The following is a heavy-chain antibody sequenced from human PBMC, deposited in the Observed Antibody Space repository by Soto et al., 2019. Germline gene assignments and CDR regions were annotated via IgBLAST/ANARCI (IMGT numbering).Heavy chain of an antibody. Sequence: VVSLRLSCAASGFTFSSYGMHWVRQAPGKGLEWVAVISYDVSNKYYADSVKGRFTISRDNSKNTLYLQMNSLRSDDTAVYYCARDLALAVASLGYWGQGTLVTVSS. CDR1: GFTFSSYG. V-gene: IGHV3-30*03. CDR2: ISYDVSNK. CDR3: ARDLALAVASLGY. J-gene: IGHJ4*02. D-gene: IGHD6-19*01.